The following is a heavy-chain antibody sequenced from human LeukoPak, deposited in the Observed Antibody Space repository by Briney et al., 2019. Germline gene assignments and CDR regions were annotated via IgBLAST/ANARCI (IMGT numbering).Heavy chain of an antibody. CDR2: ISSSSSYI. CDR3: ASFKVVVVRGVTPHY. D-gene: IGHD3-10*01. Sequence: PGGSLRLSCAASGFTFSSYSMNWVRQAPGKGLEWVSSISSSSSYIYYADSVKGRFTISRDNAKNSLYLQMNSLRAEDTAVYYCASFKVVVVRGVTPHYWGQGTLVTVSS. V-gene: IGHV3-21*01. CDR1: GFTFSSYS. J-gene: IGHJ4*02.